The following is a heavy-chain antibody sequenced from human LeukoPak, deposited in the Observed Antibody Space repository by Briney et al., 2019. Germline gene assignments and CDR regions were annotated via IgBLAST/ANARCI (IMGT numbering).Heavy chain of an antibody. Sequence: PGGSLRLSCAASGFTFSSYAMHWVRQAPGKGLEWVAVISYDGSNKYYADSVKGRFTISRDNSKNTLYLQMNSLRAEDTAVYYCAKEEYYYDSSGYRYWGQGTLVTVSS. J-gene: IGHJ4*02. D-gene: IGHD3-22*01. CDR3: AKEEYYYDSSGYRY. V-gene: IGHV3-30-3*01. CDR2: ISYDGSNK. CDR1: GFTFSSYA.